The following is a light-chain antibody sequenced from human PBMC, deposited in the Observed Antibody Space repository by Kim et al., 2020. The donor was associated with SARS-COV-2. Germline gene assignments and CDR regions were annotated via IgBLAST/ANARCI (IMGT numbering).Light chain of an antibody. CDR1: SGSIASNY. J-gene: IGLJ3*02. CDR2: DDD. V-gene: IGLV6-57*03. Sequence: GRTATLPCNRRSGSIASNYVQWSQQRPGSAPTILIYDDDQRSSGFPDRVSGSIVRSSNSASLTISGLKAEDEADYYCQSYDDNIQVFGGGTQLTVL. CDR3: QSYDDNIQV.